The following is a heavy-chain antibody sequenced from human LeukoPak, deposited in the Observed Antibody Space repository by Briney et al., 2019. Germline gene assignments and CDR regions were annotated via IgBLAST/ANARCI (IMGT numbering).Heavy chain of an antibody. V-gene: IGHV4-34*01. CDR1: GGSFSGYY. D-gene: IGHD3-3*01. CDR3: ARGGYDFPSGGDFDY. CDR2: INHSGST. Sequence: SETLSLTCAVYGGSFSGYYWSWIRQPPGKGLEWIGEINHSGSTNYNPSLKSRVNISVDTSKNQFSLKLGSVTAADTAVYYCARGGYDFPSGGDFDYWGQGTLVTVSS. J-gene: IGHJ4*02.